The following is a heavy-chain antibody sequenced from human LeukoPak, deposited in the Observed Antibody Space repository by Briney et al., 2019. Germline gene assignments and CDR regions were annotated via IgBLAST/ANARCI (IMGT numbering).Heavy chain of an antibody. D-gene: IGHD3-10*01. V-gene: IGHV4-59*01. Sequence: SETLSLTCTVSGGSISSYYWSWIRQPPGKGLEWIGYIYYSGSTNYNPSLKSRVTISVDTSKNQFSLKLSSVTAADTAVYCCARGQDYGSGSYYKDEFDPWGQGTLVTVSS. CDR2: IYYSGST. J-gene: IGHJ5*02. CDR1: GGSISSYY. CDR3: ARGQDYGSGSYYKDEFDP.